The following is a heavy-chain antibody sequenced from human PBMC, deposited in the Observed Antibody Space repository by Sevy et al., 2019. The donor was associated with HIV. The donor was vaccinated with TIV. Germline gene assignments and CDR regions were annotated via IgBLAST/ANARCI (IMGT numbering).Heavy chain of an antibody. Sequence: SETLSLTCTVSGGSMNIYYWSWIRQPPGKGLEWIGYFYYSGSTNYNPSLKSRVTISVDRSKNQFSRKLRSVTAADTAVYYCARVGFNWNDVDYWGQGTLVTVSS. J-gene: IGHJ4*02. CDR2: FYYSGST. V-gene: IGHV4-59*01. D-gene: IGHD1-20*01. CDR1: GGSMNIYY. CDR3: ARVGFNWNDVDY.